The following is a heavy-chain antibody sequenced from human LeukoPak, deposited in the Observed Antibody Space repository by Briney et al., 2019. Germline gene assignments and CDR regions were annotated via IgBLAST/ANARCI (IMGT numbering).Heavy chain of an antibody. V-gene: IGHV3-30*04. D-gene: IGHD3-22*01. Sequence: GRSLRLSCAASGFTFSSYAMHWVRQAPGKGLEWVAVISYDGSNKYYADSVKGRFTISRDNSKNTLYLQMNSLRAEDTAVYYCARDSYDSSGYYYVWPNHGIDYWGQGTLVTVSS. CDR3: ARDSYDSSGYYYVWPNHGIDY. CDR2: ISYDGSNK. CDR1: GFTFSSYA. J-gene: IGHJ4*02.